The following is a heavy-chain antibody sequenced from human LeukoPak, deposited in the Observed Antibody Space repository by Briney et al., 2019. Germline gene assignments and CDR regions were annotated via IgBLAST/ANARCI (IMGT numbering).Heavy chain of an antibody. CDR3: ARLWRGGSNWHPDDN. Sequence: SETLSLTCAVSGASVNAYLWSWIRQPAGQGLEWIGRTSVNDGATYNPSLMSRVTMSVDTSKNQFSLRLTSMTAADTAIYYCARLWRGGSNWHPDDNWGQGILVTVSS. CDR1: GASVNAYL. V-gene: IGHV4-4*07. J-gene: IGHJ4*02. CDR2: TSVNDGA. D-gene: IGHD4-11*01.